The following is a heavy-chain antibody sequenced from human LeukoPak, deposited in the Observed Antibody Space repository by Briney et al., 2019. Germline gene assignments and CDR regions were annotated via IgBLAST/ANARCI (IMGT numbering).Heavy chain of an antibody. V-gene: IGHV1-69*13. D-gene: IGHD3-10*01. Sequence: GASVKVSCKASGGTFSSYAISWVRQAPGQGLEWMGGIIPIFGTANYAQKFQGRVTITADESTSTAYMELSSLRSEDTAVYYCARGELRSDLYYYYYYMDVWGKGTTVTVSS. CDR2: IIPIFGTA. J-gene: IGHJ6*03. CDR1: GGTFSSYA. CDR3: ARGELRSDLYYYYYYMDV.